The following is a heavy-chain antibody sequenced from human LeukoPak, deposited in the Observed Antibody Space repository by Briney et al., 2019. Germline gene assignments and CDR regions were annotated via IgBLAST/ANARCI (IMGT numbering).Heavy chain of an antibody. D-gene: IGHD2-2*02. CDR3: ARYTNNWFDP. J-gene: IGHJ5*02. CDR2: ISYSGGI. Sequence: NPSETLSLTCTVSGVSISSHYWTWIRQPPGKGLEWIGYISYSGGINYNPSLKSRVTISVDTSKNQLSLKLSSVTAADTAVYYCARYTNNWFDPWGQGTLVTVSS. V-gene: IGHV4-59*11. CDR1: GVSISSHY.